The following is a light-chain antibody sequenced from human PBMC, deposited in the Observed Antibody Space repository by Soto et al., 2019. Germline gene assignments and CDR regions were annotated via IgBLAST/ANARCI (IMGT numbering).Light chain of an antibody. J-gene: IGKJ1*01. Sequence: EIVLTQSPDTLSLSPGERATLSCRASQSINSNYLAWYQQKPGQGPRPLIYGASSRATGIPDRFSGSGSGTDFTLTISRLEPEXFAVXXXXXXDSSPRTFGQGTKVEIK. CDR2: GAS. CDR1: QSINSNY. V-gene: IGKV3-20*01. CDR3: XXXDSSPRT.